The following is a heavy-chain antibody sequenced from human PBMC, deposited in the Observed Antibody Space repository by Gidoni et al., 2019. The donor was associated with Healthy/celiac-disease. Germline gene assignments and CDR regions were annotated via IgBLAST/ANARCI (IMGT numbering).Heavy chain of an antibody. CDR3: ASLPMVRGVPTIDY. Sequence: QLQLQESGPGLVKPPETLSLTCTVSGGSISSSSYYWGWIRQPPGKGLEWIGSIYYSGSTYYNPSLKSRVTISVDTSKNQFSLKLSSVTAADTAVYYCASLPMVRGVPTIDYWGQGTLVTVSS. CDR2: IYYSGST. V-gene: IGHV4-39*01. J-gene: IGHJ4*02. D-gene: IGHD3-10*01. CDR1: GGSISSSSYY.